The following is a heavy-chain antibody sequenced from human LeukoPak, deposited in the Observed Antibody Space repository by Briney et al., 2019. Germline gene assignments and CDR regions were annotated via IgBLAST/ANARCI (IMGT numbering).Heavy chain of an antibody. CDR1: GYTFTGYY. CDR3: ARDWYYGSGSYCPFDY. V-gene: IGHV1-2*02. D-gene: IGHD3-10*01. CDR2: INPNSGGT. Sequence: ASVKASCKASGYTFTGYYMHWVRQAPGQGLEWMGWINPNSGGTNYAQKFQGRVTMTRDTSISTAYMELSRLRSDDTAVYYCARDWYYGSGSYCPFDYWGQGTLVTVSS. J-gene: IGHJ4*02.